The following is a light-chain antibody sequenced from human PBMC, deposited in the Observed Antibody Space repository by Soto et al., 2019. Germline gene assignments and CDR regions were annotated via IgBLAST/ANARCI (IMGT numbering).Light chain of an antibody. V-gene: IGLV2-14*03. CDR2: DVS. CDR3: SSYTTSNTRQIV. CDR1: SSDVGGYNY. J-gene: IGLJ1*01. Sequence: QSALTQPASVSGSPGQSITISCTGTSSDVGGYNYVSWYQHHPGKAPKLIIYDVSNRPSGCSIRFSGSKSDNAASLTISGLQPEDEADYHCSSYTTSNTRQIVFGTGTKVTVL.